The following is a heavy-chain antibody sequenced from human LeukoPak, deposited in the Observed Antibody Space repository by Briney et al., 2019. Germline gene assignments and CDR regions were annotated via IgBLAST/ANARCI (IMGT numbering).Heavy chain of an antibody. V-gene: IGHV5-51*01. Sequence: GESLKISCKDSGYSFTSYWIGWVRQMPGKGLEWMGIIYPGDSDTRYSLSFQGQVTISADKSINTAYLQWSSLKASDTAIYYCARRGEAMDPFDYWGQGTLVTVSS. CDR2: IYPGDSDT. CDR3: ARRGEAMDPFDY. CDR1: GYSFTSYW. D-gene: IGHD5-18*01. J-gene: IGHJ4*02.